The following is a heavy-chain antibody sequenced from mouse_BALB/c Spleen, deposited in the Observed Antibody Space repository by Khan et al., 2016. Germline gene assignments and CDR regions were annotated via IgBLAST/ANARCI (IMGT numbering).Heavy chain of an antibody. Sequence: EVQLQESGPSLVKPSQTLSLTCSVTGDSITSGYWNWIRKFPGNKLEYMGYISYSGSTYYNPSLKSRISITRDTSKNPYYLQLNAVTTEDTATDYCARWDGNYGYYAMDYGGQGTSVTVSS. D-gene: IGHD2-1*01. CDR1: GDSITSGY. J-gene: IGHJ4*01. V-gene: IGHV3-8*02. CDR3: ARWDGNYGYYAMDY. CDR2: ISYSGST.